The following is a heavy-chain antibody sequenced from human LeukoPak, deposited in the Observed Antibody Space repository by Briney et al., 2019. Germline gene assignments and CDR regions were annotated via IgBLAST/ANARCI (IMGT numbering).Heavy chain of an antibody. D-gene: IGHD1-7*01. J-gene: IGHJ4*02. Sequence: GGSLRLSCVTSGFTFRGYWMSWFRQAPGKGLEWVGNIQPDGSGAFYVDAMRGRFTISRDNAQNSLYLQINSLRAEDTAVYYCAKADSRITGTTIDYWGQGALVTVSS. V-gene: IGHV3-7*03. CDR3: AKADSRITGTTIDY. CDR2: IQPDGSGA. CDR1: GFTFRGYW.